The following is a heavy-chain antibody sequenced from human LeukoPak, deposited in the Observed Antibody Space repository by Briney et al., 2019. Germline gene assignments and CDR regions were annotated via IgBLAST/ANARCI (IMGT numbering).Heavy chain of an antibody. V-gene: IGHV1-18*01. CDR1: GYTFTSYG. Sequence: GASVKVSCKASGYTFTSYGISWVRQAPGQGLEWMGWISAYNGNTNYAQKLQGRVIMTTDTSTSTAYTELRSLRSDDTAVYYCARAGIAAAGTSDYWGQGALVTVSS. CDR3: ARAGIAAAGTSDY. J-gene: IGHJ4*02. CDR2: ISAYNGNT. D-gene: IGHD6-13*01.